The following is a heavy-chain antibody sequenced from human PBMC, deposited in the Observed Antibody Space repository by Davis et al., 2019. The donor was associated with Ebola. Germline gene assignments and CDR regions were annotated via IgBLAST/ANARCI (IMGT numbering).Heavy chain of an antibody. D-gene: IGHD1-26*01. V-gene: IGHV3-21*06. Sequence: GGSLRLSCAGSGFIFSRYTVNWVRQAPGKGLEWVSSISSSSINMYYADSVKGRFTISRDNAKNLVYLQMNSLRDDDTAVYYCARPRGKVGASLYWYFDLWGRGTAVTVSS. CDR2: ISSSSINM. J-gene: IGHJ2*01. CDR3: ARPRGKVGASLYWYFDL. CDR1: GFIFSRYT.